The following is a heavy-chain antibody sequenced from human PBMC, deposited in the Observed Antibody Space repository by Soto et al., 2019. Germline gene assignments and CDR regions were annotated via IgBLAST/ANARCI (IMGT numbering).Heavy chain of an antibody. J-gene: IGHJ6*02. CDR3: ARAPPYGDDGIVYYYYGMDV. CDR1: GYTFTGYY. CDR2: INPNSGGT. Sequence: ASVKVSCKASGYTFTGYYMHWVRQAPGQGLEWMGWINPNSGGTNYAQKFQGWVTMTRDTSISTAYMELSRRRSDDTAVYYCARAPPYGDDGIVYYYYGMDVWGQGTKVTVSS. V-gene: IGHV1-2*04. D-gene: IGHD4-17*01.